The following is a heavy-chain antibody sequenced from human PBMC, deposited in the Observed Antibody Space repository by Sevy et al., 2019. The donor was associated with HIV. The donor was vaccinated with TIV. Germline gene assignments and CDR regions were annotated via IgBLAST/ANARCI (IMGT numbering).Heavy chain of an antibody. V-gene: IGHV4-61*01. D-gene: IGHD3-22*01. CDR1: GGSVSSGSYY. CDR3: ARRDYYDSSGYQTHAFDI. CDR2: IYYSGST. Sequence: SETLSLTCTVSGGSVSSGSYYWSWIRQPPGKGLEWIGYIYYSGSTNYNPSLKIRVTISVDTSKNQFSLKLSSVTAADTAVYYCARRDYYDSSGYQTHAFDIWGQGTMVTVSS. J-gene: IGHJ3*02.